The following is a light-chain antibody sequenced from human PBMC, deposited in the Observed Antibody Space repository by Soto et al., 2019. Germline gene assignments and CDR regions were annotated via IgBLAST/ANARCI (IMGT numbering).Light chain of an antibody. Sequence: DIRMTQSPSTLSASVGDRVTITCRASQSISSWLAWYQQKPGKAPKLLIYEASSLASGVPSRFSGSGSGTEFTLTISSLQPDDFATYYCQQYNSYSPTFGQGTKVEIK. CDR1: QSISSW. CDR3: QQYNSYSPT. V-gene: IGKV1-5*01. J-gene: IGKJ1*01. CDR2: EAS.